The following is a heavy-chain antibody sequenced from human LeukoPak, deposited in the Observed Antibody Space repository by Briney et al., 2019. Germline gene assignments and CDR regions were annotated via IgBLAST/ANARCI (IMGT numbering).Heavy chain of an antibody. Sequence: SETLSLTCAVYGGSFSGYFWSWFRQPPGKGLEWIGEVNHSGSSHNKSPLKSRVTISVDTSKNQVSLNLTSVTAADTAVYYCARRSSRSSWYAFDYWGQGTLVTVSS. J-gene: IGHJ4*02. CDR2: VNHSGSS. CDR1: GGSFSGYF. D-gene: IGHD6-13*01. V-gene: IGHV4-34*01. CDR3: ARRSSRSSWYAFDY.